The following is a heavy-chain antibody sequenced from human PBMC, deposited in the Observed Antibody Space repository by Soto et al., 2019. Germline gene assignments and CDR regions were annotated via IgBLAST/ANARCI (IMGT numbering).Heavy chain of an antibody. D-gene: IGHD3-9*01. CDR2: IWYDGSLT. V-gene: IGHV3-33*06. CDR3: AKNGPDILSGQYAFDY. J-gene: IGHJ4*02. CDR1: GFDFSSRG. Sequence: QVQLVESGGGVVQPGTSLRLSCAASGFDFSSRGMNWVRQAPGKGLEWVAVIWYDGSLTYYADSVKGRFTISRDNSKNMLYLQMTSLRVEDTAVYYCAKNGPDILSGQYAFDYWGQGTLVTVSS.